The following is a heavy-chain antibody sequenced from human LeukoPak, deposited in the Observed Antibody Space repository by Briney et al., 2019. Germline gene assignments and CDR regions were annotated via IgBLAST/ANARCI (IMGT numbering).Heavy chain of an antibody. D-gene: IGHD4-23*01. J-gene: IGHJ5*02. V-gene: IGHV1-2*02. CDR2: INPNSGGT. Sequence: ASVKVSCKASGDTFTGYYMHWVRQAPGQGLEWMGWINPNSGGTNYAQKFQGRVTMTRDTSISTAYMELSRLRSDDTAVYYCARETPADYGGNDWFDPWGQGTLVTVSS. CDR1: GDTFTGYY. CDR3: ARETPADYGGNDWFDP.